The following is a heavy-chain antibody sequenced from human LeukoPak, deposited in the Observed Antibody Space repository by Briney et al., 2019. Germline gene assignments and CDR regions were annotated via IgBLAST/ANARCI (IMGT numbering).Heavy chain of an antibody. CDR2: ISSRSTSI. J-gene: IGHJ4*02. CDR3: ARDYIAYDPLDY. D-gene: IGHD3-3*01. Sequence: GGSLRLSCAASGFTFSSYDMNWVRQAPGKGLEWVSSISSRSTSIYYADSVKGRFTISRDNAKSSLYLQMNSLRAEDTAVYWCARDYIAYDPLDYWGQGTLVTVSS. CDR1: GFTFSSYD. V-gene: IGHV3-21*01.